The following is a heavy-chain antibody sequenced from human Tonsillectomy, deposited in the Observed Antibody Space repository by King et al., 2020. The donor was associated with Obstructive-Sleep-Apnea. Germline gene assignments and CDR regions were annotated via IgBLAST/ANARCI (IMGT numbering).Heavy chain of an antibody. D-gene: IGHD3-22*01. Sequence: VQLVESGGGVVQPGGSLRLSCAASGFTFSSYGMHWVRQAPGKGLEGLAFIRYDGSNKYYADSVKGRFTIARDNSKNTLYLQMNSLRAEDTAVDYCAKDPSNSYYYDSSGYRFDPWGQGTLVTVSS. CDR3: AKDPSNSYYYDSSGYRFDP. CDR2: IRYDGSNK. J-gene: IGHJ5*02. CDR1: GFTFSSYG. V-gene: IGHV3-30*02.